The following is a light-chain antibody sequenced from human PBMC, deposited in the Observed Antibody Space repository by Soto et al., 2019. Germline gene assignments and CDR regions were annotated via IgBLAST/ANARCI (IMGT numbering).Light chain of an antibody. CDR2: DAS. V-gene: IGKV3-11*01. CDR3: QQRSLWPLT. CDR1: QTVSNH. Sequence: EVVLTQSPSTLSLSPGERATLSCRATQTVSNHLAWYQYRPGQAPRLLIYDASNRATDIPARFSGSGSGTDFTLTISSLEPEDSAVYYCQQRSLWPLTFGGGTKVEIK. J-gene: IGKJ4*01.